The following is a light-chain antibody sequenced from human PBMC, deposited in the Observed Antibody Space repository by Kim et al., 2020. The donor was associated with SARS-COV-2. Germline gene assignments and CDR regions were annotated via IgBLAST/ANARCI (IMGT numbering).Light chain of an antibody. CDR1: QSISSH. J-gene: IGKJ3*01. CDR2: AAS. V-gene: IGKV1-39*01. CDR3: QQSYMSPCT. Sequence: DIQMTQSPSSLSASVGDRVTITCRTSQSISSHLNWYHQKPGRAPKLLISAASTLQGGVPSRFSGSGSETDFTLTISSLQPEDFASYFCQQSYMSPCTFRPGTKVDIK.